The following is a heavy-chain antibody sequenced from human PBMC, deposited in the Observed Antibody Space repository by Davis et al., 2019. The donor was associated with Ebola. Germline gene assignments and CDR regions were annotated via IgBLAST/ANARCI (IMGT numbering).Heavy chain of an antibody. CDR3: ARGRSHGSMVYGLDE. Sequence: SETLSLTCTVSGGSLSVYYWNWIRQSPEKGLEWIGYIYSSGTSNYNPSLGSRVTISVDTSKNQFSLKVTSVTAADTAVYYCARGRSHGSMVYGLDEWGQGTTVTVSS. V-gene: IGHV4-59*08. D-gene: IGHD3-10*01. CDR1: GGSLSVYY. J-gene: IGHJ6*02. CDR2: IYSSGTS.